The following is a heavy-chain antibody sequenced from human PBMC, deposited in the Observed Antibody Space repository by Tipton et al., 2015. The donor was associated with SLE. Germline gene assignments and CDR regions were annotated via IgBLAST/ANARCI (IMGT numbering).Heavy chain of an antibody. Sequence: SLRLSCAASGFTFSSYSMNWVRQAPGKGLEWVSSISSSSSYIYYADSVKGRFTISRDNAKNSLYLQMNSLRAEDTAVYYCASTGYSSYWYFDLWGRGTLVTVSS. D-gene: IGHD5-12*01. V-gene: IGHV3-21*04. CDR2: ISSSSSYI. CDR3: ASTGYSSYWYFDL. CDR1: GFTFSSYS. J-gene: IGHJ2*01.